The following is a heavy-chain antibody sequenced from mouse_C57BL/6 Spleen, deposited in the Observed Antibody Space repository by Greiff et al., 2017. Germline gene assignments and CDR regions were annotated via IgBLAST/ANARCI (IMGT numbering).Heavy chain of an antibody. CDR2: IRSKSNNYAT. V-gene: IGHV10-1*01. J-gene: IGHJ1*03. D-gene: IGHD2-4*01. CDR3: VRHVDYDYDGYFDV. CDR1: GFSFNTYA. Sequence: EVKLVESGGGLVQPKGSLKLSCAASGFSFNTYAMNWVRQAPGKGLEWVARIRSKSNNYATYYADSVKDRFTISRDDSESMLYLQMNNLKTEDTAMYYCVRHVDYDYDGYFDVWGTGTTVTVSS.